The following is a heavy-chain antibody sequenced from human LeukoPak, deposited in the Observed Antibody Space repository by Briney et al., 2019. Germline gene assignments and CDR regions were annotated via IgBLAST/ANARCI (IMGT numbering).Heavy chain of an antibody. CDR2: IYTSGST. V-gene: IGHV4-61*02. CDR3: ARGRTGTTRGTYYFDY. D-gene: IGHD1-7*01. CDR1: GVSISSGSYY. J-gene: IGHJ4*02. Sequence: SQTLSLTCTVPGVSISSGSYYWSWIRQPAGKGLEWIRRIYTSGSTNYNPSLKSRVTISVDTSKNQFSLKLSSVTAADTAVYYCARGRTGTTRGTYYFDYLGQGTLVTVSS.